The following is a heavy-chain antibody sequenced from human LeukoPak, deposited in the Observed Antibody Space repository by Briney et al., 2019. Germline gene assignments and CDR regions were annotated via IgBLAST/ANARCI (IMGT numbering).Heavy chain of an antibody. CDR1: GGSIRSYY. CDR2: IYYSGST. D-gene: IGHD3-22*01. CDR3: ARHQDYYDSSGVDY. V-gene: IGHV4-59*08. J-gene: IGHJ4*02. Sequence: SETLSLPFTVSGGSIRSYYWSWVRQPPGKGLEWIGYIYYSGSTNYNPSLKSRVTISVDTSKNQFSLKLSSVTAADTAVYYCARHQDYYDSSGVDYWGQGTLVTVSS.